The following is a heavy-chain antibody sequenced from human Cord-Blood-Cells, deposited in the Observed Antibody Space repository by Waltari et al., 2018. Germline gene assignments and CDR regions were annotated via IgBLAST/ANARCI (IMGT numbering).Heavy chain of an antibody. J-gene: IGHJ4*02. V-gene: IGHV1-2*02. CDR3: ARGSWAARWGLFDY. D-gene: IGHD6-6*01. CDR1: GYTFTGYY. Sequence: QVQLVQSGAEVKKPGASVKVSCKASGYTFTGYYMHWVRQAPGQGLEWMGWSNANSGGTDYAQKFQGRVTMTRDTSISTAYMELSRLRADDTAVYYCARGSWAARWGLFDYWGQGTLVTVSS. CDR2: SNANSGGT.